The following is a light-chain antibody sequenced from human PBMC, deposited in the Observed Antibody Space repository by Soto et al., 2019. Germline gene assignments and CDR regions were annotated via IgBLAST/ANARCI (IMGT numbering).Light chain of an antibody. CDR1: ESISRDY. CDR2: GVS. Sequence: EIVLTQSPGTLSLSPGQRATLSCRASESISRDYLAWYQQRLGQAPRLLIYGVSSGATGIPDRFSGSGSGTDFTLTISRLEPEDFAIYYCQQYGGVPYTFGQGTKLEI. V-gene: IGKV3-20*01. CDR3: QQYGGVPYT. J-gene: IGKJ2*01.